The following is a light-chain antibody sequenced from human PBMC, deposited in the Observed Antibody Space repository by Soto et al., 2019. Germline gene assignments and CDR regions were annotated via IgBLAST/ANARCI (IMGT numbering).Light chain of an antibody. J-gene: IGKJ5*01. CDR2: DAS. CDR1: QSVSSY. V-gene: IGKV3-11*01. Sequence: EIVLTQSPATLSLSPGERATLSCRASQSVSSYLAWYQQKPGQAPRLLIYDASNRATGIPARFSGSGSVTDFTLTISSLEPEDFAVYYCQPRSNWITFGQGTRLEIK. CDR3: QPRSNWIT.